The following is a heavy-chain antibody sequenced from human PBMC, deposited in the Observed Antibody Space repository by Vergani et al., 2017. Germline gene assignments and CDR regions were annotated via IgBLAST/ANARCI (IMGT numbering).Heavy chain of an antibody. J-gene: IGHJ4*02. CDR2: IRSKTYGATT. V-gene: IGHV3-49*04. Sequence: VQLVESGGGVVQPGGSLRLSCAASGFTFSNSAVSWVRQAPGKGLEWIGFIRSKTYGATTEYAASVRGRFTISRDDSKGIAYLQMSSLKKEDTAVYRCAVEIYDYGGSRDFDYWGQGTLVVVSS. CDR1: GFTFSNSA. CDR3: AVEIYDYGGSRDFDY. D-gene: IGHD4-23*01.